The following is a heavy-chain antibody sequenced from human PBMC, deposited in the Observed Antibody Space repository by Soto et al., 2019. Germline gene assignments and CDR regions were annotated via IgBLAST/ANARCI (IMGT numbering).Heavy chain of an antibody. CDR1: GNTFSTDY. D-gene: IGHD3-16*02. CDR3: ARTILIGPHTGFDY. V-gene: IGHV1-46*01. Sequence: QVQLVQSGAEVKKPGASVRVSCTASGNTFSTDYMHWIRQAPGQGLEWMGVINPTGDSPSYAQKFQGRITMTRDMSQTTYLELSSLTSEDTAVYFCARTILIGPHTGFDYWGQGSLVTVSS. CDR2: INPTGDSP. J-gene: IGHJ4*02.